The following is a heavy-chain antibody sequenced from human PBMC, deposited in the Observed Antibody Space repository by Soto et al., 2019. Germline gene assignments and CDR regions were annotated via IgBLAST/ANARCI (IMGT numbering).Heavy chain of an antibody. J-gene: IGHJ4*02. V-gene: IGHV4-34*01. CDR1: GGSFSVYY. Sequence: PSETLSLTCAVYGGSFSVYYCSWIRQPPGKGLEWIGEINHSRSTNYNPSLKSRVTISVDKSTNQFSLKLSSVTAADTAVYYCARVGNQWLALDYWGQGTLVTGS. CDR3: ARVGNQWLALDY. CDR2: INHSRST. D-gene: IGHD6-19*01.